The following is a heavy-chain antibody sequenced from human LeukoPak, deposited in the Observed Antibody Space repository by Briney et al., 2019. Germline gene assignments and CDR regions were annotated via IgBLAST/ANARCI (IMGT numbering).Heavy chain of an antibody. CDR1: GYTFTSYY. V-gene: IGHV1-46*01. D-gene: IGHD3-10*01. CDR3: ARGRSALGVRGVTRGPFDY. CDR2: INPSGGST. Sequence: GASVKVSCKASGYTFTSYYMHWVRQAPGQGLEWMGIINPSGGSTSYAQKFQGRVTMTRDTSTSTVYMELSSLRSEDTVVYYCARGRSALGVRGVTRGPFDYWGQGTLVTVSS. J-gene: IGHJ4*02.